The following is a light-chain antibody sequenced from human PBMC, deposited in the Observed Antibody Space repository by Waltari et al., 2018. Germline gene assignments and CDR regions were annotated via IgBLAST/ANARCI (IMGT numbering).Light chain of an antibody. CDR1: KGIRND. J-gene: IGKJ3*01. CDR2: AAS. Sequence: AIQMTQSPSSLSASVGDRVTITCRASKGIRNDLGWYQQKPGKPPKLLISAASTLQTGVPSRFSGSGFGTDFTLTISSLQPADFATYYCLQDSNYPFTFGPGTKVDIK. CDR3: LQDSNYPFT. V-gene: IGKV1-6*02.